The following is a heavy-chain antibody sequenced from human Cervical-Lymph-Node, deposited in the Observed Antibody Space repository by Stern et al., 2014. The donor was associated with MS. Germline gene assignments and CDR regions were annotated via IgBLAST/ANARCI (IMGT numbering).Heavy chain of an antibody. CDR2: IIPFVGTA. J-gene: IGHJ5*02. CDR3: ARGAGDNWFDP. V-gene: IGHV1-69*06. D-gene: IGHD3-10*01. Sequence: VQLVQSGADVKKPGSSVRVSCKASGGISWLRQAPGQGLEWMGGIIPFVGTANYAQKFQGRLTIIADTSTPTNYMELSRLRYDDTAVYYCARGAGDNWFDPWGQGTLVSVSS. CDR1: GG.